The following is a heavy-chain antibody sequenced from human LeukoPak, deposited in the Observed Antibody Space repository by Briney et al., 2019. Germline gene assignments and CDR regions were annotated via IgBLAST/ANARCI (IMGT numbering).Heavy chain of an antibody. CDR3: ARGYGGNDAFDI. CDR2: INPSGGST. D-gene: IGHD4-23*01. V-gene: IGHV1-46*01. J-gene: IGHJ3*02. CDR1: GYTFTSYY. Sequence: AAVKVSCKASGYTFTSYYMHWVRQAPGQGLEWMGIINPSGGSTSYAQKFQGRVTITADESTSTAYMELSSLRSEDTAVYYCARGYGGNDAFDIWGQGTMVTVSS.